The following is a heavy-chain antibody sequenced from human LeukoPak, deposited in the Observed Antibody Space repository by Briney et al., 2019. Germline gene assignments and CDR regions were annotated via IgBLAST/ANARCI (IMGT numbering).Heavy chain of an antibody. CDR2: ISGSGGST. D-gene: IGHD5-18*01. J-gene: IGHJ6*02. CDR3: AKVGRGYSYGYLKNYYYGMDV. CDR1: GFTFSSYA. V-gene: IGHV3-23*01. Sequence: GGSLRLSCAASGFTFSSYAMSWVRQAPGKGLEWVSAISGSGGSTYYADSVKGRFTISRDNSKNALYLQMNSLRAEDTAVYYCAKVGRGYSYGYLKNYYYGMDVWGQGTTVTVSS.